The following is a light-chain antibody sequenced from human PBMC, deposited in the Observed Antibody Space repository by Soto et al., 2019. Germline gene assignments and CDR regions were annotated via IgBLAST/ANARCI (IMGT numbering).Light chain of an antibody. J-gene: IGKJ4*02. CDR1: QSIGDN. V-gene: IGKV3D-15*01. Sequence: MTESPAAISISPCRATTRFCRASQSIGDNLAWYQQKPGQAPRLLIYGASSRATGVPARFSGSGSGTDFTLTISSLQSEDFAVYYCQQYNNWPLTFGGGTKVDI. CDR3: QQYNNWPLT. CDR2: GAS.